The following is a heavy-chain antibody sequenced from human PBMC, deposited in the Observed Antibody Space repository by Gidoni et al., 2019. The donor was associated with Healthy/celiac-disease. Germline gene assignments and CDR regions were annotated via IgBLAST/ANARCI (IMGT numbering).Heavy chain of an antibody. CDR1: GYSFTSYW. CDR3: ARRYGGNSVRLGHYFDY. D-gene: IGHD2-21*02. J-gene: IGHJ4*02. CDR2: IYPGDSDT. Sequence: EVQLVQSGAEVKKPGESLKISCKGSGYSFTSYWIVWVRQMPGKGLEWMGVIYPGDSDTRYSPSFQGQVTISADKTISTAYLQWSSLKASDTAMYYCARRYGGNSVRLGHYFDYWGQGTLVTVSS. V-gene: IGHV5-51*01.